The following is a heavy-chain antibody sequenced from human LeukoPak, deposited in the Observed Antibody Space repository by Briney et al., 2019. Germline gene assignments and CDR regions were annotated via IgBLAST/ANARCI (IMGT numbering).Heavy chain of an antibody. CDR3: ARYGFSSVWQGGWHAFDI. Sequence: ASVKVSCKASGYTFTIYYLHWVRQAPGQGLEWMVIIHPTVGDTTYAQKFQGRVTMTRDMSTCTVYMDLSRLRSEDTAVYYCARYGFSSVWQGGWHAFDIWGQGTTVTVSS. CDR1: GYTFTIYY. D-gene: IGHD6-25*01. CDR2: IHPTVGDT. V-gene: IGHV1-46*01. J-gene: IGHJ3*02.